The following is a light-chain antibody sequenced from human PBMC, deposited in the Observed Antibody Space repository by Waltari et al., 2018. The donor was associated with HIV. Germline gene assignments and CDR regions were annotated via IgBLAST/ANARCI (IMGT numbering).Light chain of an antibody. Sequence: QSALTQPPSASGSPGQSVTISCTGTSSDIGDSDYVSWSQQHPGKAPKLIISEVNKRASGVPDRFSGSKSGNTASLTVSGLQAEDEADYYCSSDVPTKNFRVLFGGGTKLTVL. V-gene: IGLV2-8*01. J-gene: IGLJ2*01. CDR1: SSDIGDSDY. CDR2: EVN. CDR3: SSDVPTKNFRVL.